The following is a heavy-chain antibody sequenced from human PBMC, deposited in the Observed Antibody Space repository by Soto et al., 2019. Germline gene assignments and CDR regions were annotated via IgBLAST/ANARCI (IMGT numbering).Heavy chain of an antibody. J-gene: IGHJ6*02. CDR2: IIPMFGIG. CDR1: GGSFSKYG. CDR3: AGGYGENSIYAMDF. V-gene: IGHV1-69*01. Sequence: QVQLVQSGAEVKMPGSSVRVSCKASGGSFSKYGISWVRQAPGQGLEWMGGIIPMFGIGNYAEKLLGRVTITADESTSTCHMELSSLTSEATALYFWAGGYGENSIYAMDFWGQGTPVTVSS. D-gene: IGHD5-18*01.